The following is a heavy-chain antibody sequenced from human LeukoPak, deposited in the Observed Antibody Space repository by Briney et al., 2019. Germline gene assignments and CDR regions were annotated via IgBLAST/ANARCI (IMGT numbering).Heavy chain of an antibody. CDR1: GYTFTGYY. V-gene: IGHV1-2*02. CDR3: ARDKEMATITLDY. CDR2: INPNSGGT. J-gene: IGHJ4*02. D-gene: IGHD5-24*01. Sequence: ASVKVFCKASGYTFTGYYMHWVRQAPGQGLEWMGWINPNSGGTNYAQKFQGRVTMTRDTSISTAYMELSRLRSDDTAVYYCARDKEMATITLDYWGQGTLVTVSS.